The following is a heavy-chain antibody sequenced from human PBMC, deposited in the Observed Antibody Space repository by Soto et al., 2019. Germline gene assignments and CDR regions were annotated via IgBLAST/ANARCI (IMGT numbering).Heavy chain of an antibody. Sequence: QVQLQESGPGLVKPSGTLSLICAVSGGSISGSNWWSWVRQPPGKGLEWIGEIYHSGSTNYNPSLKSRITISVDKSKNQFSLKLSSVTAADTAVYYCATPWGRITKESGWGQGTLVTVSS. CDR3: ATPWGRITKESG. V-gene: IGHV4-4*02. CDR1: GGSISGSNW. J-gene: IGHJ4*02. D-gene: IGHD3-16*01. CDR2: IYHSGST.